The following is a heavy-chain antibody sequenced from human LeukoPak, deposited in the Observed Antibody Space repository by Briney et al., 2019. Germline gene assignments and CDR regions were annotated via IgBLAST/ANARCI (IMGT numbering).Heavy chain of an antibody. J-gene: IGHJ4*02. D-gene: IGHD2-2*02. CDR3: ARIGRPHIVVVPAAIQNNFDY. CDR2: INHSGST. V-gene: IGHV4-34*01. Sequence: SETLSLTCAVYGGSFSGYYWGWIRQPPGKGLEWIGEINHSGSTNYNPSLKSRVTISVDTSKNQFSLKLSSVTAADTAVYYCARIGRPHIVVVPAAIQNNFDYWGQGTLVTVSS. CDR1: GGSFSGYY.